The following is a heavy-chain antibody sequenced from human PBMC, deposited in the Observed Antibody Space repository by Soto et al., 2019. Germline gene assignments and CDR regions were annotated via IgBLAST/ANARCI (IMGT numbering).Heavy chain of an antibody. Sequence: EVQLVESGGGLVQPGGSLRLSCAASGFTFSAYWINWVRQTPGKGLEWVANINPDGSVKNYAESVKGRFTISRDNAKNLLYLQMNSLRVEDTAVYSCARGYDYLIDYWGQGTLVTVSS. CDR1: GFTFSAYW. CDR3: ARGYDYLIDY. J-gene: IGHJ4*02. V-gene: IGHV3-7*01. CDR2: INPDGSVK. D-gene: IGHD3-22*01.